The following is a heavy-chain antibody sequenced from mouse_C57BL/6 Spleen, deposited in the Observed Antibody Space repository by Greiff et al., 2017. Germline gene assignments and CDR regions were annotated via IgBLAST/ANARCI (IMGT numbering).Heavy chain of an antibody. J-gene: IGHJ4*01. Sequence: QVHVKQSGAELVKPGASVKISCKASGYAFSSYWMNWVKQRPGKGLEWIGQIYPGDGDTNYNGKFKGKATLTADKSSSTAYMQLSSLTSEDSAVYFCAILWSLDYYAMDYWGQGTSVTVSS. V-gene: IGHV1-80*01. CDR1: GYAFSSYW. CDR3: AILWSLDYYAMDY. D-gene: IGHD1-1*02. CDR2: IYPGDGDT.